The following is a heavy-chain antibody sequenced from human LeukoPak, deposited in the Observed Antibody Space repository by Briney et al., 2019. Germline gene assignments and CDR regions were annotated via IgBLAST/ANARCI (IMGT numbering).Heavy chain of an antibody. J-gene: IGHJ6*03. CDR2: ISGSGGST. CDR3: AKEHDSIRYYYYYMDV. V-gene: IGHV3-23*01. D-gene: IGHD3-3*01. Sequence: PGGSLRLSCAASGFTFSSYAMSWVRQAPGKGLEWVSAISGSGGSTYYADSVKGRFTISRDNFKNTRYLQMNSLRAEDTAVYYCAKEHDSIRYYYYYMDVWGKGTTVTVSS. CDR1: GFTFSSYA.